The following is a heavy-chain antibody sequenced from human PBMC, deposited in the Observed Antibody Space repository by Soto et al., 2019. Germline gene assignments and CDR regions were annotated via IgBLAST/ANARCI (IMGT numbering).Heavy chain of an antibody. Sequence: SVKVSCKASGFTFTSSAMQWVRQARGQRLEWIGWIVVGSGNTNYAQKFQERVTITRDMSTSTAYMELSSLRSEDTAVYYCAAERPYGYYYYMDVWGKGTTVTVSS. D-gene: IGHD4-17*01. CDR3: AAERPYGYYYYMDV. V-gene: IGHV1-58*02. CDR2: IVVGSGNT. CDR1: GFTFTSSA. J-gene: IGHJ6*03.